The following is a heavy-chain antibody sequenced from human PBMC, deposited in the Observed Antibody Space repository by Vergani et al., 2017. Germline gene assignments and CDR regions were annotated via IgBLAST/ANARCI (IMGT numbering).Heavy chain of an antibody. D-gene: IGHD2-2*01. CDR3: ASLGYCSSTSCYSGYYYYMDV. CDR1: GGTFSSYA. J-gene: IGHJ6*03. V-gene: IGHV1-69*01. Sequence: QVQLVQSGAEVKKPGSSVKVSCKASGGTFSSYAISWVRQAPGQGLEWMGGIIPIFGTANYAQKFQGRVTITADESTSTAYMELSSLRSEETAVYYCASLGYCSSTSCYSGYYYYMDVWGKGTTVTVSS. CDR2: IIPIFGTA.